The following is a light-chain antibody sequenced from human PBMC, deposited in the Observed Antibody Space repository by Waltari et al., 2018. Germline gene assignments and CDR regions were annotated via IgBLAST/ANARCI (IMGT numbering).Light chain of an antibody. V-gene: IGKV4-1*01. CDR1: QSVLHASNNRNY. CDR3: QQYYSTPLT. CDR2: WAS. Sequence: DIVMTQSPDSLALSLGERATISCTSSQSVLHASNNRNYFAWYQQRPGQSPKLLISWASTRQSGVPDRFSGSGSAADFTLTITSLQAEDVATYYCQQYYSTPLTFGGGTKVAIK. J-gene: IGKJ4*01.